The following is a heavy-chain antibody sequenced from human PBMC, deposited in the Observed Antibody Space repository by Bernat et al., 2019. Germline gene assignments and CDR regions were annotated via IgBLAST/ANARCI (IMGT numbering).Heavy chain of an antibody. CDR1: GGSISSGGYY. V-gene: IGHV4-31*03. Sequence: QVQLQESGPGLVEPSQTLSLTCTVSGGSISSGGYYWSWIRQHPGKGLEWIGEINHSGSTNYNPSLKSRVTISVDTSKNQFSLKLSSVTAADTAVYYCARGDLYYDILTGYYTQWFDPWGQGTLVTVSS. CDR2: INHSGST. D-gene: IGHD3-9*01. CDR3: ARGDLYYDILTGYYTQWFDP. J-gene: IGHJ5*02.